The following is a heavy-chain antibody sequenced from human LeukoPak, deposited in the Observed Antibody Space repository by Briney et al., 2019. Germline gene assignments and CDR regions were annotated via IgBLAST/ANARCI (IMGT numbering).Heavy chain of an antibody. Sequence: PGGSLRLSCAASGFIFSNFWMSWVRQAPGKGPEWVANIKQDGEETYYLDPVKGRFTVSRDNAKNSLYLQMNTLRAEDTAVYYCARDPQYSYDDSGTFDSWGQGTLVTVSS. D-gene: IGHD3-22*01. CDR1: GFIFSNFW. J-gene: IGHJ4*02. V-gene: IGHV3-7*01. CDR3: ARDPQYSYDDSGTFDS. CDR2: IKQDGEET.